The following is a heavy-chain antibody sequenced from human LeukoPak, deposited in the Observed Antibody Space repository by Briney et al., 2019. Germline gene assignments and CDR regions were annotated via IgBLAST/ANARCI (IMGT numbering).Heavy chain of an antibody. CDR1: GGSISSYY. CDR3: AREDREWLFRSVFDY. CDR2: IYYSGST. V-gene: IGHV4-59*01. Sequence: SETLSLTCTVSGGSISSYYWSWIRQPPGKGLEWIGYIYYSGSTNYNPSLKSRVTISVDTSKNQFSLKLGSVTAADTAVYYCAREDREWLFRSVFDYWGQGTLVTVSS. D-gene: IGHD2-21*01. J-gene: IGHJ4*02.